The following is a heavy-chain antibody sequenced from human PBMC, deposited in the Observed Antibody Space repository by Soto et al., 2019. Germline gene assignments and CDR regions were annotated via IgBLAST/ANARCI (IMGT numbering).Heavy chain of an antibody. CDR3: ASSGPDRGYSYGPFYYGMDV. V-gene: IGHV4-31*03. J-gene: IGHJ6*02. CDR1: GGSISSGGYY. Sequence: QVQLQESGPGLVKPSQTLSLTCTVSGGSISSGGYYWSWIRQHPGKGLEWIGYIYYSGSTYYNPSLKRRVTISVDTAKNQFSLKLSSVTAADTAVYYCASSGPDRGYSYGPFYYGMDVWGQGTTVTVSS. CDR2: IYYSGST. D-gene: IGHD5-18*01.